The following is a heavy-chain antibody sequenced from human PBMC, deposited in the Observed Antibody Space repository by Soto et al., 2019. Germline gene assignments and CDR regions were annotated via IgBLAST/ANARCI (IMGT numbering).Heavy chain of an antibody. CDR3: ARDHDYGNYGASDL. J-gene: IGHJ5*02. Sequence: QVQLVESGGGVVRPGRSHRLSCVASGFTFSVCAMHWVRQAPGKGLEWLAVISYDGSNKYYADSVKGRFSLSRDNSKNTLYLQMNSLRGEDTAVYYCARDHDYGNYGASDLWGQGTLVTVSS. V-gene: IGHV3-30*03. D-gene: IGHD3-16*01. CDR2: ISYDGSNK. CDR1: GFTFSVCA.